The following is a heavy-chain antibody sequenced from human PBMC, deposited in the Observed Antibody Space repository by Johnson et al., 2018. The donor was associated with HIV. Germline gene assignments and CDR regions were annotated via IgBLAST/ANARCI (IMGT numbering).Heavy chain of an antibody. V-gene: IGHV3-30-3*01. J-gene: IGHJ3*02. CDR3: ARPGGDYSAFDI. D-gene: IGHD4-17*01. Sequence: QVQLVESGGGVVQPGRSLRLSCAASGFTFSSYAMHWVRQAPGKGLEWVAVISYDGSNKYYADSVKGRFTISRDNSKNTLYLQMNSLRAEDTAVYYCARPGGDYSAFDIWGQGTVVTVS. CDR2: ISYDGSNK. CDR1: GFTFSSYA.